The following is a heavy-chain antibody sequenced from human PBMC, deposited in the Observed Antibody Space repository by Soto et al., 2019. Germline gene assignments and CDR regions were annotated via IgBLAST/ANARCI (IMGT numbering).Heavy chain of an antibody. CDR1: CGYVSGYY. CDR3: ARGVYCSSTNCYTDYFKH. Sequence: SETLSLTYSVYCGYVSGYYWSFIRHPPGNGLYWIGEINHYGSTNYNPSLKSRVTISVDTSKNQFSLKLNSVTAADTAVYYCARGVYCSSTNCYTDYFKHWGQGTLVTVSS. CDR2: INHYGST. D-gene: IGHD2-2*02. J-gene: IGHJ1*01. V-gene: IGHV4-34*01.